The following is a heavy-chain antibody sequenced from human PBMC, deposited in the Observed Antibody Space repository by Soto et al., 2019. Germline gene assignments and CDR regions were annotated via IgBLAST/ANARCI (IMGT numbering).Heavy chain of an antibody. V-gene: IGHV3-23*01. CDR1: GFTFSNYA. CDR2: INDSGVST. D-gene: IGHD3-10*01. CDR3: AKDGGIDFVISKRLFDI. J-gene: IGHJ3*02. Sequence: EVRLLESGGGFVQPGGSLRLSCAASGFTFSNYAMSWVRQTPGRVLEWVSTINDSGVSTYYADSVKGRFAISRDNSMNTLFLQMNSLRAEDTAVYYCAKDGGIDFVISKRLFDIGGHGTMVTVSS.